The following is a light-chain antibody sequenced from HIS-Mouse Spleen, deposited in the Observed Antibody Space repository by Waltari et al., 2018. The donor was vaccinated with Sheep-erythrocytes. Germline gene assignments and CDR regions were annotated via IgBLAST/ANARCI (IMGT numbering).Light chain of an antibody. V-gene: IGLV2-23*01. CDR2: EGS. CDR3: CSYAGSSTPWV. Sequence: QSALTQPASVSGSPGQSITISCTGTSSDVGSYNLVSWYQQHPGKAPKLMIYEGSKRPSWVSNRFSGSKACNTASLTSSGLQAEDEADYYCCSYAGSSTPWVFGGGTKLTVL. J-gene: IGLJ3*02. CDR1: SSDVGSYNL.